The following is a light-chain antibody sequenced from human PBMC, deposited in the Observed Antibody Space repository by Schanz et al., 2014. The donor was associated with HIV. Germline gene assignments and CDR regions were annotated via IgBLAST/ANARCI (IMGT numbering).Light chain of an antibody. Sequence: QSVLTQPPSVSAAPGQRVTISCSGSALNIGHNSVSWYQQFPGTAPKLLIYDDHERPSEIPDRFSGSKFGQSATLAISGLQSEDEADYYCAAWDDSLNGPVFGGGTKLTVL. V-gene: IGLV1-51*01. CDR3: AAWDDSLNGPV. CDR2: DDH. J-gene: IGLJ3*02. CDR1: ALNIGHNS.